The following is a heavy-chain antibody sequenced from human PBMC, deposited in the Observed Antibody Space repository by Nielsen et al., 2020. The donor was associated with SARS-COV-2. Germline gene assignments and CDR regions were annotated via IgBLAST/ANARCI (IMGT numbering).Heavy chain of an antibody. CDR2: VSHSGST. CDR3: ARGDLVVVPSPLLGLGPIFYYFYLDV. Sequence: SETLSLTCAVSGDSVSSHDWWTWVRQPPGKGLEWIGEVSHSGSTNYNPSLKSRVTLSMDKSKNQFSLRLTSVSAADTAVYCCARGDLVVVPSPLLGLGPIFYYFYLDVWGKGTSVIVSS. CDR1: GDSVSSHDW. V-gene: IGHV4-4*01. J-gene: IGHJ6*03. D-gene: IGHD2-2*02.